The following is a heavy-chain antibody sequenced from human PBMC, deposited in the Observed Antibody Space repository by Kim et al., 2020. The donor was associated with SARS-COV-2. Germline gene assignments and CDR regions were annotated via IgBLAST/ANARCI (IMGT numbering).Heavy chain of an antibody. CDR2: T. J-gene: IGHJ4*02. V-gene: IGHV1-18*01. D-gene: IGHD3-9*01. Sequence: TNNAQKLQGRVTMPTATSTSTAYMELRSLRSADTAVYYCARVHDILTADYWGQGTLVTVSS. CDR3: ARVHDILTADY.